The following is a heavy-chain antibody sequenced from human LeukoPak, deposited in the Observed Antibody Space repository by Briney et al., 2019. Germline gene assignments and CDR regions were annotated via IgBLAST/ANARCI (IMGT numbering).Heavy chain of an antibody. J-gene: IGHJ6*03. CDR3: ARDPHGDYGYYYYYYMDV. Sequence: ASVKVSCKASGYTFTSYGISWVRQAPGQGLEWMGWINPNSGGTNYAQKFQGRVTMTRDTSISTAYMELSRLRSDDTAVYYCARDPHGDYGYYYYYYMDVWGKGTTVTVSS. D-gene: IGHD4-17*01. CDR2: INPNSGGT. CDR1: GYTFTSYG. V-gene: IGHV1-2*02.